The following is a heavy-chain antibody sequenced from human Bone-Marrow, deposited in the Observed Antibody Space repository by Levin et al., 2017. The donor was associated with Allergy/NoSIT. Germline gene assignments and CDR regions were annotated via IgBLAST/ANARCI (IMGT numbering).Heavy chain of an antibody. V-gene: IGHV3-23*01. J-gene: IGHJ4*02. CDR2: ISGSGGST. CDR3: AKDQPTYYYDSSGYFDY. CDR1: GFTFSSYA. D-gene: IGHD3-22*01. Sequence: TGESLKISCAASGFTFSSYAMSWVRQAPGKGLEWVSAISGSGGSTYYADSVKCRFTISRDNSKNTLYLQMNSLRAEDTAVYYCAKDQPTYYYDSSGYFDYWGQGTLVAVSS.